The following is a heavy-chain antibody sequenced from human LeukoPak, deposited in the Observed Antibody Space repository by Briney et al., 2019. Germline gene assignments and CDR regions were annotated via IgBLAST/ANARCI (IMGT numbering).Heavy chain of an antibody. D-gene: IGHD3-16*01. CDR2: MNPNSGNT. CDR3: ARVGGRFDAFDI. Sequence: ASVKVSCKASGYTFTSYDINWVRQATGQGLEWMGWMNPNSGNTGYAQKFQGRVTITRNTSISTAYMELSSLRSEDTAVYYCARVGGRFDAFDIWGQGTTVTVSS. V-gene: IGHV1-8*03. CDR1: GYTFTSYD. J-gene: IGHJ3*02.